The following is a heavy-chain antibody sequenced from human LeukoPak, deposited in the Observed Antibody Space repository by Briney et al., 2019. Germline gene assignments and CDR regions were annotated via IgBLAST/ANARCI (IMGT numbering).Heavy chain of an antibody. CDR1: GYSISSGYY. Sequence: PSETLSLTCTVSGYSISSGYYWGWIRQPPGKGLEWIGSIYHSGSTYYNPSLKSRVTISVDTSKNQFSLKLSSVTAADTAVYYCARGGRRPTYYYGSGSYSNWFDPWGQGTLVTVSS. CDR3: ARGGRRPTYYYGSGSYSNWFDP. CDR2: IYHSGST. V-gene: IGHV4-38-2*02. J-gene: IGHJ5*02. D-gene: IGHD3-10*01.